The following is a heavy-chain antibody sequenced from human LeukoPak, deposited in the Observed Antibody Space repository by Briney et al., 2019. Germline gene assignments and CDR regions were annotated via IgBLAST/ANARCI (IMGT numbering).Heavy chain of an antibody. J-gene: IGHJ4*02. D-gene: IGHD3-22*01. Sequence: PGGSLRLSCAASGFTFSSYWMHWVRQAPGKGLVWVSRINSDGSSTSYADSVKGRFTISRDNAKNTLYLQMNSLRAEDTAVYYCARDDRYYDSSGYCGPHYWGQGTLVTVSS. CDR3: ARDDRYYDSSGYCGPHY. CDR1: GFTFSSYW. V-gene: IGHV3-74*01. CDR2: INSDGSST.